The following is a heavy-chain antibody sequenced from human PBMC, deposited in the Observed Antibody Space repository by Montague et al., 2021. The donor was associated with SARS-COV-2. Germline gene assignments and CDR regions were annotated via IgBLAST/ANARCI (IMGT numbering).Heavy chain of an antibody. V-gene: IGHV3-7*01. CDR2: IKQDGSEK. CDR3: ARVSGVWFGELPRDYFYGMDV. J-gene: IGHJ6*02. D-gene: IGHD3-10*01. Sequence: SLRLSCAASGFIFSRYCMSWVRQAPGRGLEWVANIKQDGSEKFYVDSVKGRFTISRGNAKNSLFLQINSLRAEDTAVYYCARVSGVWFGELPRDYFYGMDVWGQGSTVTVSS. CDR1: GFIFSRYC.